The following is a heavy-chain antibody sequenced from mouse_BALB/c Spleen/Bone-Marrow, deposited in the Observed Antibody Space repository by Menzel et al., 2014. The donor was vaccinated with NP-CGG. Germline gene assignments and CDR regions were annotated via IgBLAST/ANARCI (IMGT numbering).Heavy chain of an antibody. D-gene: IGHD2-2*01. V-gene: IGHV1-9*01. CDR1: GYTFRNYW. CDR2: ILPGSYST. Sequence: QVQLKHSGAELMRPGASVKISCKATGYTFRNYWIEWVKQRPGHGLEWIGEILPGSYSTNYNEKLKGKATFTADTSSNTACMQLSSLTSEDSAVYYCARRGGYPWFAYWGQGTLVTVSA. J-gene: IGHJ3*01. CDR3: ARRGGYPWFAY.